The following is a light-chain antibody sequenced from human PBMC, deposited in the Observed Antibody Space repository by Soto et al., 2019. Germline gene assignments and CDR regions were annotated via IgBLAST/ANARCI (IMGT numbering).Light chain of an antibody. Sequence: EIVLTRSPGTLSLSPGERATLSCRASQSVSSIYLAWYQQKPGQAPRLVIYAASSRATGIPDRFSGSGSGTDFTLTISRVEPEDFAVYYCQQYSRSPQKMYTFGQGTKLEIK. CDR2: AAS. CDR3: QQYSRSPQKMYT. CDR1: QSVSSIY. J-gene: IGKJ2*01. V-gene: IGKV3-20*01.